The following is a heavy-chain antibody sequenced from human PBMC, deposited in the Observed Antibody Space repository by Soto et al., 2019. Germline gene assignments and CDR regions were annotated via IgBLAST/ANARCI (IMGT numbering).Heavy chain of an antibody. Sequence: QVRLVGSGGGVVQPGGSLRLSCEASGFAFNIYAMHWVRQAPGMGLEWLAVISHDGTNRYYADSVKGRVTISRDNSKSTVFVQMNSLGFEDTAVYYCVRSSGVHTPDFAYWGQGALVTVSS. D-gene: IGHD3-10*01. CDR2: ISHDGTNR. CDR3: VRSSGVHTPDFAY. J-gene: IGHJ4*02. CDR1: GFAFNIYA. V-gene: IGHV3-30*04.